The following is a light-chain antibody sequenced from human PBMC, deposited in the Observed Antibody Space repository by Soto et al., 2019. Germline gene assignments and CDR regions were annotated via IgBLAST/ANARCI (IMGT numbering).Light chain of an antibody. J-gene: IGLJ2*01. V-gene: IGLV4-69*01. CDR2: LDRDGSH. Sequence: QAVVTQSPSASASLGASVKLTCTLSSGHSSYAIAWHQQQPEKGPRYLMKLDRDGSHTKGDAIPDRFSGSSSGAERYLTISSLQAEAEGDYNCPTWSTGIHVVFRGGTKVTVL. CDR3: PTWSTGIHVV. CDR1: SGHSSYA.